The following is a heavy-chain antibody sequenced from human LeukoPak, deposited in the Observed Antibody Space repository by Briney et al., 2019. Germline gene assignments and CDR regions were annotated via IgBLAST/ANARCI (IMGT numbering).Heavy chain of an antibody. CDR2: IYHSGST. CDR1: GGSISSGGYS. CDR3: ARGRYYYDSSGYRGSPYYYYGMDV. V-gene: IGHV4-30-2*01. J-gene: IGHJ6*02. D-gene: IGHD3-22*01. Sequence: SETLSLTCAVSGGSISSGGYSWSWIRQPPGKGLEWIGYIYHSGSTYYNPSLKSRVTISVGRSKNQFSLKLSSVTAADTAVYYCARGRYYYDSSGYRGSPYYYYGMDVWGQGTTVTVSS.